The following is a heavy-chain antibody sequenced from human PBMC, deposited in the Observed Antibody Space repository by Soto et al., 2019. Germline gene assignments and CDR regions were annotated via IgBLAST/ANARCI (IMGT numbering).Heavy chain of an antibody. Sequence: ASVKVSCKASGYSFPHFFLHWVRQAPGQGLEWVGWINSMSGETNYAQKFRGRVTLTTDTSTSTAYMELRSLRSDDTAVYYCARVIGGYDFAPWGQGTTVTV. CDR3: ARVIGGYDFAP. CDR2: INSMSGET. V-gene: IGHV1-2*02. D-gene: IGHD5-12*01. J-gene: IGHJ6*02. CDR1: GYSFPHFF.